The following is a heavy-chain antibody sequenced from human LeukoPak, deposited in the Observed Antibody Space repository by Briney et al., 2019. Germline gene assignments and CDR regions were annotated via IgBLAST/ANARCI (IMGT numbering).Heavy chain of an antibody. Sequence: ASVKVFCKTSGFTFTGYHIHWVRQAPGQGLEWMGWINPNSGDTNLAQNFQGRVTMTSDTSISTAYMEMSSLRSDDTTVYYCARVVTVGAASRFDYWGQGTLVTVSS. V-gene: IGHV1-2*02. D-gene: IGHD1-26*01. CDR3: ARVVTVGAASRFDY. J-gene: IGHJ4*02. CDR2: INPNSGDT. CDR1: GFTFTGYH.